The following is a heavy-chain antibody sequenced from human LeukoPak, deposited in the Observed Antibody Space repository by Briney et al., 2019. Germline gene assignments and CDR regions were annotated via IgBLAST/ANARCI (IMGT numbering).Heavy chain of an antibody. CDR3: ARWQQLVLYYYYGIDV. V-gene: IGHV3-33*01. D-gene: IGHD6-13*01. CDR1: GFTFSSYG. Sequence: GGSLRLSCAASGFTFSSYGMHWVRQAPGEGLEWVAVIWHDGSNKYYADSVKGRFTISRDNSKNTLYLQMNSLRSEDTAVYYCARWQQLVLYYYYGIDVWGQGTTVTVSS. CDR2: IWHDGSNK. J-gene: IGHJ6*02.